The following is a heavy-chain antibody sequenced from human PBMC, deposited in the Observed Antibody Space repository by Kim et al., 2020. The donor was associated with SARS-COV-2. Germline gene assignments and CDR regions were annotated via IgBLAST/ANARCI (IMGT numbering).Heavy chain of an antibody. Sequence: YSPSLKSQLTITKDTAKSQVVLTMTNMDPVDTATYYCAHSEHARVYGMDVWGQGTTVTVSS. V-gene: IGHV2-5*01. J-gene: IGHJ6*02. CDR3: AHSEHARVYGMDV.